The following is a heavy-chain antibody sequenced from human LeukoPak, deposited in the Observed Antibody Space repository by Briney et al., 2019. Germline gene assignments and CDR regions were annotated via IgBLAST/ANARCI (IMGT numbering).Heavy chain of an antibody. CDR2: IHHSGTT. CDR1: GGSISSSNW. D-gene: IGHD2-15*01. CDR3: ATAFLVGYSPEEYFFDY. J-gene: IGHJ4*02. Sequence: PSETLSLTCAVSGGSISSSNWWGWVRQPPGRGLECVGEIHHSGTTNYNPSLKSRVTISVDKSKNQFSLKLSSVTAADTAVYYCATAFLVGYSPEEYFFDYWGQGTLVTVSS. V-gene: IGHV4-4*02.